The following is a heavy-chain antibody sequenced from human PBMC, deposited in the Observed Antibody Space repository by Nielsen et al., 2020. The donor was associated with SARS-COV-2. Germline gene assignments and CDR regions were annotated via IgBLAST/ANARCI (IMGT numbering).Heavy chain of an antibody. D-gene: IGHD5-12*01. CDR1: GGSISSGGYY. CDR2: IYFSGRT. CDR3: ARESSGYDHYNYGMDV. Sequence: SETLSLTCTVSGGSISSGGYYWSWIRHHPGKGLEWIGYIYFSGRTCYNRSLKSRVTISVDTSKNQFSLSLRSVTAADTAVYYCARESSGYDHYNYGMDVWGQGTTVTVSS. J-gene: IGHJ6*02. V-gene: IGHV4-31*03.